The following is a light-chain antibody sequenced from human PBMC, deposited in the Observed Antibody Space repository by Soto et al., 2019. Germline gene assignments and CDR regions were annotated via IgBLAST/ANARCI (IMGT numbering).Light chain of an antibody. CDR3: QQYESTPPT. CDR2: WAS. CDR1: QSVLYSSNNKNY. Sequence: DIVMTKSPDSLAVSLGERATINCKSSQSVLYSSNNKNYLAWYQQRPGQPHKLLIYWASTRESGVPDRFSGSGSGTDFTITITSLQSEDVAVYYCQQYESTPPTFGQGTQLEIK. J-gene: IGKJ2*01. V-gene: IGKV4-1*01.